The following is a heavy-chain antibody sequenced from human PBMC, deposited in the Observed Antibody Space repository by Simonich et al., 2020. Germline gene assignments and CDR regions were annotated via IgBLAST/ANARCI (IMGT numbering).Heavy chain of an antibody. J-gene: IGHJ4*02. CDR1: GFTFRSYA. D-gene: IGHD6-6*01. CDR3: ARDLGSSYYFDY. Sequence: GGGVVQPGRSLRLSCAASGFTFRSYAMHWVRQAPGKGLEGVAVISYDGSNKYYADSVKGRFTISRDNSKNTLYLQMNSLRAEDTAVYYCARDLGSSYYFDYWGQGTLVTVSS. CDR2: ISYDGSNK. V-gene: IGHV3-30*07.